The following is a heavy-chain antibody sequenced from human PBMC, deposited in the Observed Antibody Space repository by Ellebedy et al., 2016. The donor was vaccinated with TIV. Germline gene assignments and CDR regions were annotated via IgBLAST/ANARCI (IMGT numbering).Heavy chain of an antibody. Sequence: AASVKVSCKASGFTFINYYFHWVRQAPGQGPEWTGIINLSGGCTNYAQKFQGRVTMTSDTSTSTVYMELSSLRSEDTAVYYCARDQDGSGNYGGFWGQGTLVIVSS. CDR1: GFTFINYY. CDR3: ARDQDGSGNYGGF. CDR2: INLSGGCT. J-gene: IGHJ4*02. V-gene: IGHV1-46*01. D-gene: IGHD3-10*01.